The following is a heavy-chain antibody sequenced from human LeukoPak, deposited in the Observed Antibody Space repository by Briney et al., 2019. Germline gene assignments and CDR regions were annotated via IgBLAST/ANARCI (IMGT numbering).Heavy chain of an antibody. CDR3: ANSGVYGGQAETHY. Sequence: PGGSLRLSCAASGFTFSNYAMSWVRQAPGKGLEWVSSIGSNTYYADSVKGRFTISRDNSKKTLYLQMNSLRAEDSAVYYCANSGVYGGQAETHYWGQGTLVTVSS. J-gene: IGHJ4*02. CDR2: IGSNT. V-gene: IGHV3-23*01. CDR1: GFTFSNYA. D-gene: IGHD4-23*01.